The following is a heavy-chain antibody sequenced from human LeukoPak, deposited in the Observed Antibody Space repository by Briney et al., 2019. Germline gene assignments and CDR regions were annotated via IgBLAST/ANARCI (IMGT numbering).Heavy chain of an antibody. CDR3: ARLLYYYDSSGYFRDPNWFDT. CDR2: IYTSGST. J-gene: IGHJ5*02. D-gene: IGHD3-22*01. V-gene: IGHV4-4*07. Sequence: SETLSLTCTVSGGSISSYYWSWIRQPAGKGLEWIGRIYTSGSTNYNPSLKSRVTMSVDTSKNQFSLKLSSVTAADTAVYYCARLLYYYDSSGYFRDPNWFDTWGQGTLVTVSS. CDR1: GGSISSYY.